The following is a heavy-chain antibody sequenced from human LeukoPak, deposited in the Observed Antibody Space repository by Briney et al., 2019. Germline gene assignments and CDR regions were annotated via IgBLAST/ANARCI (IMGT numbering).Heavy chain of an antibody. J-gene: IGHJ5*02. V-gene: IGHV3-23*01. CDR3: VKVMYRYSSGNYYGLDP. CDR2: ISSTGAST. Sequence: PGGSLRLSCAASTFTFSRYAMAWVRHAPGKGLGWVSAISSTGASTYYADSVKGRFTISRDNSRNTLSLEMNSLRAEDTAVYYYVKVMYRYSSGNYYGLDPWGQGTLVTVSS. CDR1: TFTFSRYA. D-gene: IGHD3-10*01.